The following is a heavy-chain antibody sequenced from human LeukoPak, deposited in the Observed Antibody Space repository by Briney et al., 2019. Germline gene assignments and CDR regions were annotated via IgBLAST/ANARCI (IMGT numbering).Heavy chain of an antibody. D-gene: IGHD1/OR15-1a*01. CDR3: ARDQGNWNIDF. CDR1: GFTFSTYS. J-gene: IGHJ4*02. CDR2: ISSTGTM. Sequence: GGSLRLSRAASGFTFSTYSMNWVRQAPGKGLEWVSYISSTGTMYYADSVKGRFTISRDNAKNSLYLQMNSLRAEDTAVYYCARDQGNWNIDFWGQGTLVTVSS. V-gene: IGHV3-48*04.